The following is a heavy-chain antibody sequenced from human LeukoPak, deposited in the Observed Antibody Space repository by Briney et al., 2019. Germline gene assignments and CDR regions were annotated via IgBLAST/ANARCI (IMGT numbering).Heavy chain of an antibody. D-gene: IGHD3-3*01. V-gene: IGHV3-21*01. J-gene: IGHJ4*02. Sequence: GGSLRLSCAASGFTFSSYSMNWVRQAPGKGLEWVSSISSSSSYIYYADSEKGRFTISRDNAKNSLYLQMNSLRAEDTAVYYCARDLYDFWSGSFDYWGQGTLVTVSS. CDR1: GFTFSSYS. CDR2: ISSSSSYI. CDR3: ARDLYDFWSGSFDY.